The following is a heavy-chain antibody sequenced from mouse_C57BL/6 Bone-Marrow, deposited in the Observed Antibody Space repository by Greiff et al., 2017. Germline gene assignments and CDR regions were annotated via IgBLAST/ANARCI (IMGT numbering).Heavy chain of an antibody. CDR3: ASKGYYGSSGYFDV. CDR2: IDPSDSYT. J-gene: IGHJ1*03. CDR1: GYTFTSYW. D-gene: IGHD1-1*01. V-gene: IGHV1-59*01. Sequence: VQRVESGAELVRPGTSVKLSCKASGYTFTSYWMHWVKQRPGQGLEWIGVIDPSDSYTNYNQKFKGKATLTVDTSSSTAYMQLSSLTSEDSAVYYCASKGYYGSSGYFDVWGTGTTVTVSS.